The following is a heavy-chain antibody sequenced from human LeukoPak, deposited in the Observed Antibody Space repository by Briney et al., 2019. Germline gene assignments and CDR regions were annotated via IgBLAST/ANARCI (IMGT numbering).Heavy chain of an antibody. D-gene: IGHD2-2*02. CDR1: GYTFTGYY. CDR2: TNPNSGGT. V-gene: IGHV1-2*02. J-gene: IGHJ4*02. Sequence: GASVKVSCKASGYTFTGYYMHWVRQAPGQGVEWMGRTNPNSGGTNYAQKFQGRVTMTRDTSISTAYMELSRLRSDDTAVYYCARFGCSSTSCYIDYWGQGTLVTVSS. CDR3: ARFGCSSTSCYIDY.